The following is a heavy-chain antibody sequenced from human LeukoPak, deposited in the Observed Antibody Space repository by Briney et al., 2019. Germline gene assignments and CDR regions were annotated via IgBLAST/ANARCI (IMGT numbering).Heavy chain of an antibody. V-gene: IGHV3-48*04. CDR1: GFTFSNYL. Sequence: GGSLRLSCVGSGFTFSNYLKNWVRQAPGKGLEWVSFISSTGGTIYYADAVKGRFTAYRDNAKNLLYLQMYSLRAEDTAVYYCARDTTDHYDSRGYAYWGQGTLVTVSS. CDR3: ARDTTDHYDSRGYAY. D-gene: IGHD3-22*01. J-gene: IGHJ4*02. CDR2: ISSTGGTI.